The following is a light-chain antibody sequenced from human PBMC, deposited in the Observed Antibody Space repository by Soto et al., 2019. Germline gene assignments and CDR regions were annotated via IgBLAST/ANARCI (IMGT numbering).Light chain of an antibody. Sequence: EIVLTQSPATLSLSPGERATLSCRASQSVSSYLAWYQQKPGQAPRLLIYDASNRATGFRARFSGSGSGTDFTLTISSLEPEDFAVYYCQQRSSWWTFGQGTKVEIK. J-gene: IGKJ1*01. CDR1: QSVSSY. V-gene: IGKV3-11*01. CDR3: QQRSSWWT. CDR2: DAS.